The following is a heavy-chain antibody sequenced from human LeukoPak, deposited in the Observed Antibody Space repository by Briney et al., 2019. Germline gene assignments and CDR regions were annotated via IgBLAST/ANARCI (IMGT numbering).Heavy chain of an antibody. CDR1: GGSFSGYY. Sequence: SETLSLTCAVYGGSFSGYYWSRIRQPPGKGLEWIGEINHSGSTNYNPSLKSRVTISVDTSKNQFSLKLSSVTAADTAVYYCAREPGLLWFGETDYWGQGTLVTVSS. J-gene: IGHJ4*02. D-gene: IGHD3-10*01. V-gene: IGHV4-34*01. CDR2: INHSGST. CDR3: AREPGLLWFGETDY.